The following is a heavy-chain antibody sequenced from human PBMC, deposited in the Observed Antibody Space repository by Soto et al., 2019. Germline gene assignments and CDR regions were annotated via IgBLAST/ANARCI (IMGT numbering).Heavy chain of an antibody. J-gene: IGHJ6*03. CDR1: GFTIENYA. D-gene: IGHD2-2*01. CDR2: ISWNSGYI. CDR3: AKDGNIVVGPVALVAGHYYMDV. Sequence: EVQLVESGGGLVQPGRSLRLSCAASGFTIENYAMHGVRQGPGKGLEWVSGISWNSGYIGYADSVKGRFTISRDNAKNSLYLQMNSLRAEDTALYYCAKDGNIVVGPVALVAGHYYMDVWGKGTTVTVSS. V-gene: IGHV3-9*01.